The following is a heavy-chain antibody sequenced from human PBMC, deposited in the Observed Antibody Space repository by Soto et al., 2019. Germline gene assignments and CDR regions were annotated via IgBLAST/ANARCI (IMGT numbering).Heavy chain of an antibody. CDR1: GGSISSSNW. Sequence: QVQLQESGPGLVKPSGTLSLTCAVSGGSISSSNWWSWVRQPPGKGLEWIGEIYPSGSTNYNPSLKSRVTISVDKSKTQVSLKLSSVTSADTAVYYCARVVGGYYYGMAVWGQGTTVTVSS. J-gene: IGHJ6*02. CDR2: IYPSGST. V-gene: IGHV4-4*02. D-gene: IGHD2-2*01. CDR3: ARVVGGYYYGMAV.